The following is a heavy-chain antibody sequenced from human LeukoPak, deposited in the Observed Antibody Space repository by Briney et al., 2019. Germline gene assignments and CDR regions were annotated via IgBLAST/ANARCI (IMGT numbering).Heavy chain of an antibody. CDR3: ARKYCSGGSCYLLDY. Sequence: PGGSLRLPCAASGFTFSSYWMSWVRQAPGKGLEWVANIEEDGSEKYYVDSVKGRFTISRDNAKNSLYLQMNSLRAEDTAVYYCARKYCSGGSCYLLDYWGQGTLVTVSS. CDR1: GFTFSSYW. CDR2: IEEDGSEK. V-gene: IGHV3-7*01. D-gene: IGHD2-15*01. J-gene: IGHJ4*02.